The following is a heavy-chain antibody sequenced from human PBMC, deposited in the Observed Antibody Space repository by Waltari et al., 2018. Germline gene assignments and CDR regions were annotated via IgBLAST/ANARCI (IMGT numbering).Heavy chain of an antibody. CDR3: ARDWGLELLEWFDP. Sequence: QVQLVQSGAEVKKPGASVKVSCKASGYTFTGYYMHWERQAPGQGLGWMGWTNPNSGGSTYAQNFQGRVTMTRDTSISPAYMELSRLRSDDTAVYYCARDWGLELLEWFDPWGQGTLVTVSS. CDR1: GYTFTGYY. CDR2: TNPNSGGS. V-gene: IGHV1-2*02. D-gene: IGHD1-7*01. J-gene: IGHJ5*02.